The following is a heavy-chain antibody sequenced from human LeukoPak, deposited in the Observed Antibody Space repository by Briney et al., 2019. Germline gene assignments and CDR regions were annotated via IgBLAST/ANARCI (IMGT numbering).Heavy chain of an antibody. CDR1: GFTFGGYT. Sequence: GGSLRLSCAASGFTFGGYTMSWVRQAPGKGLQWVSTITSGGDYMYYADPVKGRFTISRDDSKNSLYLHMNSLRAEDTAVYYCARVSIFGVVIANDHWGQGTVVTVSS. V-gene: IGHV3-21*01. J-gene: IGHJ4*02. CDR3: ARVSIFGVVIANDH. D-gene: IGHD3-16*02. CDR2: ITSGGDYM.